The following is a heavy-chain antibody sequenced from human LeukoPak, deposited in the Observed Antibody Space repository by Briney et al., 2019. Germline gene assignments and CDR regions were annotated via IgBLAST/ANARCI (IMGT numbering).Heavy chain of an antibody. J-gene: IGHJ3*02. Sequence: PSETLSLTCNISGGSISNYFWTWTRQPAGKGLEWIGRIYTSVTTNYNPSLKSRVTMSLDTSTSQFSLKMNSVTAADTAIYFCAGSSTSSLGRAYDIWGRGTMVTVSS. CDR3: AGSSTSSLGRAYDI. D-gene: IGHD2/OR15-2a*01. V-gene: IGHV4-4*07. CDR1: GGSISNYF. CDR2: IYTSVTT.